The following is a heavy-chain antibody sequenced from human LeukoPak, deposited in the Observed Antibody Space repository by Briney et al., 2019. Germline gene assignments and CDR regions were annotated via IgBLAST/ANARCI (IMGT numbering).Heavy chain of an antibody. Sequence: GGSLRLSCAASGFTFSSYSMNWVRRAPGKGLEWVSSISSSSSYIYHADSVKGRFTISRDNAKNSLYLQMNSLRAEDTAVYYCARNYGAFDYWGQGTLVTVSS. J-gene: IGHJ4*02. CDR1: GFTFSSYS. CDR2: ISSSSSYI. D-gene: IGHD3-16*01. CDR3: ARNYGAFDY. V-gene: IGHV3-21*01.